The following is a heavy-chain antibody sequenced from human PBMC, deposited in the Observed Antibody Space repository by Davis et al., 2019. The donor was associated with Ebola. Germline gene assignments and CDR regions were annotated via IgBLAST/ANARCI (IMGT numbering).Heavy chain of an antibody. D-gene: IGHD6-13*01. J-gene: IGHJ5*02. CDR3: ARVRQELVPNWFDP. Sequence: AASVKVSCKASGYTFSSYGISWVRQAPGQGLEWMGWISVHSGNTKYAQKLQGRVTMTTDTSTSTAYMGLRSLSSDDTAVYYCARVRQELVPNWFDPWGQGTLVTVSS. CDR1: GYTFSSYG. V-gene: IGHV1-18*01. CDR2: ISVHSGNT.